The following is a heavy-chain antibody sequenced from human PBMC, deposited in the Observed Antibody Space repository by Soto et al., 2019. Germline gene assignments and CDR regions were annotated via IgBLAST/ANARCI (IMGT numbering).Heavy chain of an antibody. J-gene: IGHJ4*02. CDR2: ISGSGLNT. CDR1: GFTFSSYA. Sequence: EVQLLESGGGLVQPGGSLTLSCAASGFTFSSYAMSWVRQAPGKGLEWVSAISGSGLNTYYAESVKGRFTISRDNSKNTLYLQLNSLRAEDTAIYYCAKAFPPYYGSGSAYYFTVWGQGTLVTVSS. D-gene: IGHD3-10*01. CDR3: AKAFPPYYGSGSAYYFTV. V-gene: IGHV3-23*01.